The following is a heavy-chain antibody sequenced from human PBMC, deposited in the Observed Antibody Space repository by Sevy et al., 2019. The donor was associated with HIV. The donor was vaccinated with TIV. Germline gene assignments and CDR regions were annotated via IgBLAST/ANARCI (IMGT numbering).Heavy chain of an antibody. V-gene: IGHV3-23*01. CDR3: AKDDFWSGYAPEYYYGMDV. Sequence: GGSLRLSCAASGFTFSSYAMNWVRQAPGKGLEWVSAISGSGGSTYYADSVKGRFTISRDNSKNTLYLQMNSLRAEDTAVYYCAKDDFWSGYAPEYYYGMDVWGQGTTVTVSS. CDR1: GFTFSSYA. D-gene: IGHD3-3*01. CDR2: ISGSGGST. J-gene: IGHJ6*02.